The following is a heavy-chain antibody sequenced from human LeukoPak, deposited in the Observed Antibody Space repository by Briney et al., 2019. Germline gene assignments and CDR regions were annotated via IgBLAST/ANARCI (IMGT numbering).Heavy chain of an antibody. CDR3: ARGWERGAFDI. D-gene: IGHD1-26*01. CDR2: ISSSSSYI. V-gene: IGHV3-21*01. Sequence: GGSLRLSCAASGFTFSSYSMNWVRQAPGKGLEWVSSISSSSSYIYYADSVKGRFTISRDNAKNSLYLRMNSLRAEDTAVYYCARGWERGAFDIWGQGTMVTVSS. CDR1: GFTFSSYS. J-gene: IGHJ3*02.